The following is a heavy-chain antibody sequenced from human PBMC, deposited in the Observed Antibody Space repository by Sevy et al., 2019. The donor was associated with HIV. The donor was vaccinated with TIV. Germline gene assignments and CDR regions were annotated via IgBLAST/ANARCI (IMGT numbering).Heavy chain of an antibody. CDR2: MRSNAYGGTT. CDR1: GSTFRDYA. D-gene: IGHD3-3*01. J-gene: IGHJ6*02. CDR3: TTQRGYDFWSGLAPYGMDV. Sequence: GGSLRLSCTASGSTFRDYAVSWFRQAPGKGLEWVGFMRSNAYGGTTEYAASVKGRFTMSRDDSKTIAYLQMNSLKPDDTAMYYCTTQRGYDFWSGLAPYGMDVWGQGTTVTVSS. V-gene: IGHV3-49*03.